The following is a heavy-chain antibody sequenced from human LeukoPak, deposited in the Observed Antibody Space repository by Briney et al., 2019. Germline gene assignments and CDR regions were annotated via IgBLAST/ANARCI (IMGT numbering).Heavy chain of an antibody. CDR1: GASVSNYY. D-gene: IGHD1-14*01. CDR3: ARQPLGPYYFDY. Sequence: KPSETLSLTCTVSGASVSNYYWSWIRQPAGKGLEWIGRIYNGGSANYNPSLQSRISMSVDTSKNQFSLRLKSVTAADTAVYYCARQPLGPYYFDYWGQGTLVTVPS. V-gene: IGHV4-4*07. J-gene: IGHJ4*02. CDR2: IYNGGSA.